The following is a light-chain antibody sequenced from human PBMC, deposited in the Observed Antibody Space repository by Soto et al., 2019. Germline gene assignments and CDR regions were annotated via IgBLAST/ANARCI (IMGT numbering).Light chain of an antibody. CDR1: QSVYNNY. CDR2: GAT. J-gene: IGKJ2*01. V-gene: IGKV3-20*01. CDR3: QQDGLPPHS. Sequence: EIVLTQSPGPLSLSPGEIATLSCRASQSVYNNYLAWYQQKPGQTPRLLVNGATNSATGIPDRFSGGGSGTDFTLTISSLEPEDFAVYYGQQDGLPPHSFSQGTMVEIK.